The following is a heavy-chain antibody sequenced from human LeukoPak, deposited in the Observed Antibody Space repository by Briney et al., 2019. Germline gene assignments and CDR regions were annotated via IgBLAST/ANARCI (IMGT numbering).Heavy chain of an antibody. CDR3: ASVSSGWYYFDY. CDR2: ISYSGST. J-gene: IGHJ4*02. V-gene: IGHV4-59*01. D-gene: IGHD6-19*01. CDR1: GVSISSYY. Sequence: SETLSLTCTVSGVSISSYYWSWIRQPPGKGLEWIGYISYSGSTNYNPSLKSRVTISVDTSKNQFSLKLSSVTAADTAVYYCASVSSGWYYFDYWGQGTLVTVSS.